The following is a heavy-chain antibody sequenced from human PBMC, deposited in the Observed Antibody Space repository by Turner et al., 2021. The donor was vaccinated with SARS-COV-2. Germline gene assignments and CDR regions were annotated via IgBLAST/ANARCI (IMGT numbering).Heavy chain of an antibody. D-gene: IGHD6-19*01. Sequence: QVQLQESGPGLVKPSETLSLSCTVSGGSISSYYWSWIRQSPGKGLEWIGYIYYSGSTNYNPSLKSRVTISVDTSKNQFSLKLTSVTAADTAVYYCARSGGWYFGYFDYWGQGTLVTVSS. CDR3: ARSGGWYFGYFDY. CDR1: GGSISSYY. V-gene: IGHV4-59*01. CDR2: IYYSGST. J-gene: IGHJ4*02.